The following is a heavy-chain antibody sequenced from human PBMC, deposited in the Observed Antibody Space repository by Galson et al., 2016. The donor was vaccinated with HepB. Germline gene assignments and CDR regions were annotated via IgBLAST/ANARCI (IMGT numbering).Heavy chain of an antibody. CDR3: ARSRGAGEYFDY. CDR2: ISAYNGNT. D-gene: IGHD3-10*01. CDR1: GYTFTNYG. V-gene: IGHV1-18*01. Sequence: SVKVSCKASGYTFTNYGISWVRQAPGQGLEWMGWISAYNGNTNYAQKLQDRVTMTTDTSTTTAYMELRSLRSDYTAVYYCARSRGAGEYFDYWGQGTQVTVSS. J-gene: IGHJ4*02.